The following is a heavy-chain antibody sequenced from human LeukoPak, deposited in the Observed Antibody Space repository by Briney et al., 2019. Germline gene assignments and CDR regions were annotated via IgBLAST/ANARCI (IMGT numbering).Heavy chain of an antibody. V-gene: IGHV4-39*02. CDR1: SDSIYSSNYY. CDR3: ARDGGVAYYTGNNWNDGRFDY. CDR2: IYYSGST. D-gene: IGHD1-20*01. Sequence: SETLSLTCTVSSDSIYSSNYYWGWIRQPPGKGLEWIGSIYYSGSTYYNSSLKSRVTISVDTSKNQFSLKLSSLTAADTAVYYCARDGGVAYYTGNNWNDGRFDYWGQGTLVTVSS. J-gene: IGHJ4*02.